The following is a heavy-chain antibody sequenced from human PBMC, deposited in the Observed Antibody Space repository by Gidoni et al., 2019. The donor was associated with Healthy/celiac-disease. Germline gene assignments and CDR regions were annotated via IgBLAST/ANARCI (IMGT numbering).Heavy chain of an antibody. CDR1: GGSISSSSYY. Sequence: QLQLQESGPGLVKPSETLSLTCTVSGGSISSSSYYWGWLRQPPGKGLEWIGSIYYSGSTYYNPSLKGRVTISVDTSKNQFSLKLSSVTAADTAVYYCATLGGNVLRFLEWTSSGWFDPWGQGTLVTVSS. D-gene: IGHD3-3*01. CDR2: IYYSGST. V-gene: IGHV4-39*01. J-gene: IGHJ5*02. CDR3: ATLGGNVLRFLEWTSSGWFDP.